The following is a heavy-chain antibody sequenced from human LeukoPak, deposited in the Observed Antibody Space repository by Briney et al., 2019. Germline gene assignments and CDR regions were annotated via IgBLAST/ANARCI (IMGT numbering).Heavy chain of an antibody. J-gene: IGHJ6*03. Sequence: PGGSLRLSCAASGFTFSIYDIHWVRQAPGKGLEWVAFIRFDGNNKYYADSVKGRFTISRDNSKNTLYLQMSSLRPEDTAVYYCAKGPRCGGDCRLYYMDVWGKGTTVTISS. CDR1: GFTFSIYD. CDR2: IRFDGNNK. CDR3: AKGPRCGGDCRLYYMDV. D-gene: IGHD2-21*02. V-gene: IGHV3-30*02.